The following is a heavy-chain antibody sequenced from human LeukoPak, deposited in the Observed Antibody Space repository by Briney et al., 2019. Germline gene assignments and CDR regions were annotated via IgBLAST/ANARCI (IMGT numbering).Heavy chain of an antibody. CDR2: ISSSSSYI. D-gene: IGHD2-2*03. Sequence: GGSLRLSCAASGFTFSSYSMNWVRQAPGKGLEWVSSISSSSSYIYYADSVKGRFTISRDNAKNSLYLQMHSLRDEDTPVYYCARTRGYCSSTSCSYYYYYYMDVWGKGTTVTVSS. J-gene: IGHJ6*03. CDR1: GFTFSSYS. V-gene: IGHV3-21*01. CDR3: ARTRGYCSSTSCSYYYYYYMDV.